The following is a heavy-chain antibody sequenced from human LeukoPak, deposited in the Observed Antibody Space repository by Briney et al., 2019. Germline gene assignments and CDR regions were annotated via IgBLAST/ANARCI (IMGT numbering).Heavy chain of an antibody. D-gene: IGHD3-10*01. CDR2: ISSSGSTI. V-gene: IGHV3-11*04. Sequence: LSLTCAVYGGSFNGYYWSWIRQAPGKGLEWVSYISSSGSTIYYADSVKGRFTISRDISKNTLYLQMNSLRAEDTAVYYCAKDRVFELWFEEASPYYFDYWGQGTLVTVSS. J-gene: IGHJ4*02. CDR3: AKDRVFELWFEEASPYYFDY. CDR1: GGSFNGYY.